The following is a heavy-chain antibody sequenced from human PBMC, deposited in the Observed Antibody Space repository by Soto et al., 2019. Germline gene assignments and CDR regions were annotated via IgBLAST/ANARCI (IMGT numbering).Heavy chain of an antibody. CDR3: ARGQPYCSSTSCHNWFDP. Sequence: SETLSLTCTVSGGSISSYYWSWIRQPPGKGLEWIGYIYYSGSTNYNPSLKSRVTISVDTSKNQFSLKLSSVTAADTALYYFARGQPYCSSTSCHNWFDPWGQGTLVTVSS. V-gene: IGHV4-59*01. J-gene: IGHJ5*02. D-gene: IGHD2-2*01. CDR2: IYYSGST. CDR1: GGSISSYY.